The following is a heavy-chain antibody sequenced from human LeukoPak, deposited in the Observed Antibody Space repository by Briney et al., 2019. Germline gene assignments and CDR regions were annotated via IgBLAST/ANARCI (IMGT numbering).Heavy chain of an antibody. CDR1: GFTFSSYG. CDR3: AKTLGYCSSTSCHEEH. J-gene: IGHJ1*01. Sequence: PGGSLRLSCAASGFTFSSYGMHWVRQAPGKGLEWVAVISYDGSNKYYADSAKGRLTISRDNSKNTLYLQMNSLRAEDTAVYYCAKTLGYCSSTSCHEEHWGQGTLVTVSS. V-gene: IGHV3-30*18. CDR2: ISYDGSNK. D-gene: IGHD2-2*01.